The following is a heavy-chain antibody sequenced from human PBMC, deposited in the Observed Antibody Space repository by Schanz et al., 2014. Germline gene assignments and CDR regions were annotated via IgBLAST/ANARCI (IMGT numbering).Heavy chain of an antibody. V-gene: IGHV3-48*02. CDR2: ISWGGSTT. CDR3: ARGLCSGGSCSSFHAY. J-gene: IGHJ4*02. D-gene: IGHD2-15*01. CDR1: GFTFSSYT. Sequence: EVQLVESGGGLVQPGGSLRLSCAASGFTFSSYTFNWVRRAPGKGLEGISYISWGGSTTYYADSVKGRFTISRDDAKNSLSLQMDRLRDEDTAVYYCARGLCSGGSCSSFHAYWGQGTLATVSS.